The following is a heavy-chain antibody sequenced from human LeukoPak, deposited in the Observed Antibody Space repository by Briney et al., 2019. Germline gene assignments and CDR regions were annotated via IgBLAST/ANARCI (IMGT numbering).Heavy chain of an antibody. D-gene: IGHD2-2*01. CDR2: INHSGST. CDR1: GGSFSGYY. CDR3: ARARGEDIVVVPAAGRTNIAATGPYDY. J-gene: IGHJ4*02. Sequence: SETLSLTCAVYGGSFSGYYWSWVRQPPGKGLEWIGEINHSGSTKYNPSLKSRVTISVDTSKNQYSLKLSSVTAADTAVYYCARARGEDIVVVPAAGRTNIAATGPYDYWGQGTLVTVSS. V-gene: IGHV4-34*01.